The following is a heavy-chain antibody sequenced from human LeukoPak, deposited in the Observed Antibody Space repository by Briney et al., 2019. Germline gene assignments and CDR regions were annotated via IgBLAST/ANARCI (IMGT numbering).Heavy chain of an antibody. J-gene: IGHJ4*02. CDR1: GGSISSYY. Sequence: SETLSLTCTASGGSISSYYWSWIRQPPGKGLEWIGYIYTSGSTNYNPSLKSRVTISVDTSKNQFSLKLSSVTAADTAVYYCARLSYYDSSIDYWGQGTLVTVSS. V-gene: IGHV4-4*09. D-gene: IGHD3-22*01. CDR3: ARLSYYDSSIDY. CDR2: IYTSGST.